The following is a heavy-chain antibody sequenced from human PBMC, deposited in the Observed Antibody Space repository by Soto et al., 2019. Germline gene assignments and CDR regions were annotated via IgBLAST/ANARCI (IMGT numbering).Heavy chain of an antibody. J-gene: IGHJ6*02. Sequence: VSVKVSCKASGYTFTSYAMHWVRQAPGQRLERMRWINAGNSNTKYSQKIQGRVTITRDTSASTAYMELSSLRSEDTAVYYCARVPSSGFNGMDVWGQGTTVTVSS. D-gene: IGHD5-12*01. V-gene: IGHV1-3*01. CDR2: INAGNSNT. CDR1: GYTFTSYA. CDR3: ARVPSSGFNGMDV.